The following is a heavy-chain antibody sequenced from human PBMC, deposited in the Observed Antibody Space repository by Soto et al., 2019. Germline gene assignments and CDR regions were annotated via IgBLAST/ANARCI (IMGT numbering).Heavy chain of an antibody. Sequence: GGSLRLSCAASGFTFSSYSMNWVRQAPGKGLEWVSSISSSSSYIYYADSVKGRFTISRDDSKNTLYLQMNSLKTEDTAVYYCTTDLVAAAGYGMDVWGQGTVVTVSS. CDR2: ISSSSSYI. J-gene: IGHJ6*02. CDR1: GFTFSSYS. D-gene: IGHD6-13*01. CDR3: TTDLVAAAGYGMDV. V-gene: IGHV3-21*03.